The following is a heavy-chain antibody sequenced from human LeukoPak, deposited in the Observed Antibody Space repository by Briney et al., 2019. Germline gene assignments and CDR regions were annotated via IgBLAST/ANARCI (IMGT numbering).Heavy chain of an antibody. V-gene: IGHV4-34*01. D-gene: IGHD3-22*01. CDR1: GGSFSGYY. CDR3: AREKYYYDSSGYFDY. CDR2: INHSGST. J-gene: IGHJ4*02. Sequence: SEPLSLTFAVYGGSFSGYYWSWIRPPPGKGLEWIGEINHSGSTNYNPSLKSRVTISVDTSKNQFSLKLSSVTAADTAVYYCAREKYYYDSSGYFDYWGQGSLVTVSS.